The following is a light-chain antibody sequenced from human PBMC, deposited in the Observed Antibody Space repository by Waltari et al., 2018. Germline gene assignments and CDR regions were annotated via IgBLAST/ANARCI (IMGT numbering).Light chain of an antibody. CDR3: QQYNKWPPYT. V-gene: IGKV3-15*01. J-gene: IGKJ2*01. CDR1: QSVSSN. CDR2: DVS. Sequence: IVMTQPPATLSVSPGEEATLSCRASQSVSSNLAWYQQKPGQAPRLLIYDVSTRAIGIPARFSGSGSGTEFTLTISSLQSEDFAVYYCQQYNKWPPYTFGQGTKLEIK.